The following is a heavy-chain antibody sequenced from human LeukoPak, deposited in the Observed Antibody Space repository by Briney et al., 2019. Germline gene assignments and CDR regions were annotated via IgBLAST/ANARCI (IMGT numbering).Heavy chain of an antibody. J-gene: IGHJ5*02. CDR1: GGSISGYY. CDR3: ASYRYSSEFDP. D-gene: IGHD6-19*01. V-gene: IGHV4-4*07. Sequence: SETLSLTCTVSGGSISGYYWSWIRQPAGRGLEWIGHIYTTGSTNYNPSLKSRVSMSVDTSNNQFSLRLTSVTAANTAVYYCASYRYSSEFDPWGQGTLFTVSS. CDR2: IYTTGST.